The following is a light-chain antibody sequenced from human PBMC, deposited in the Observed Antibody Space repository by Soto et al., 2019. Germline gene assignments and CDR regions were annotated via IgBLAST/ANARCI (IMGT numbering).Light chain of an antibody. V-gene: IGKV3-20*01. CDR3: QQSYSTAFT. J-gene: IGKJ3*01. Sequence: EIVLTQSPGTLSLSPGERATLSCRASQSVSSSYLAWYQQKPGQAPRLLIYGASSRATGIPDRFSGSGSGTDFTLTISSLQPEDFATYYCQQSYSTAFTFGPGTKVDIK. CDR1: QSVSSSY. CDR2: GAS.